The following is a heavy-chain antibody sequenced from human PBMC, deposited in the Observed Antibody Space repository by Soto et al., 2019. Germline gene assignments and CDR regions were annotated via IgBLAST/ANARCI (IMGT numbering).Heavy chain of an antibody. CDR1: GGSVSSGGYW. J-gene: IGHJ2*01. Sequence: SETLSLTCIVSGGSVSSGGYWWTWLRQLPGRGLEWIGSMYLTGSGFYNPSLQSRVIMSVQRSENQFSLTLTSVTAADTAVYYCAREGPTVTLHWYFDLWGRGTLVTVAS. CDR2: MYLTGSG. CDR3: AREGPTVTLHWYFDL. V-gene: IGHV4-31*03. D-gene: IGHD4-17*01.